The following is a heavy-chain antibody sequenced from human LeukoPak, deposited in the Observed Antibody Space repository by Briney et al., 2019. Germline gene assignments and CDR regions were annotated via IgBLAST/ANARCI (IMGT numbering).Heavy chain of an antibody. CDR1: GFTFSNAW. Sequence: GGSLRLFCAASGFTFSNAWMNWVRQAPGKGLEWVGRIKSKTDGGTTDYAAPVKGRFTISRDDSKNMVYLQMNSLETEDTAVYYCTWIRKALGGFDTWGQGTMVTVSS. D-gene: IGHD5-18*01. J-gene: IGHJ3*02. CDR2: IKSKTDGGTT. V-gene: IGHV3-15*01. CDR3: TWIRKALGGFDT.